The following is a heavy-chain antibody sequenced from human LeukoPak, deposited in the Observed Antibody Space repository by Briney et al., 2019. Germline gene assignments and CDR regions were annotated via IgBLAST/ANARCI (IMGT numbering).Heavy chain of an antibody. CDR2: IYYSGST. J-gene: IGHJ6*02. Sequence: TLSLTCTVSGGSISSGGYYWSWIRQHPGKGLEWIGYIYYSGSTYYNPSLKSRVTISVDTSKNQFSLKLSSVTAADTAVYYCAKGAVRYGMDVWGQGTTVTVSS. CDR1: GGSISSGGYY. CDR3: AKGAVRYGMDV. V-gene: IGHV4-31*03.